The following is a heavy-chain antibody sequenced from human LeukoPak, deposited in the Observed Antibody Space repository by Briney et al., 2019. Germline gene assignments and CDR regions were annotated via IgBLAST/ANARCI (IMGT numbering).Heavy chain of an antibody. CDR2: VSYDGGKK. Sequence: PGGSLRLSCAASGFTFSSYWMHWVRQAPGKGLEWVAFVSYDGGKKYYADSVKGRFTISRDNSKNTLYLQMNSLRAEDTAVYYCAKPAYCGGDCYSSPFQHWGQGTLVTASS. CDR3: AKPAYCGGDCYSSPFQH. CDR1: GFTFSSYW. V-gene: IGHV3-30*18. J-gene: IGHJ1*01. D-gene: IGHD2-21*02.